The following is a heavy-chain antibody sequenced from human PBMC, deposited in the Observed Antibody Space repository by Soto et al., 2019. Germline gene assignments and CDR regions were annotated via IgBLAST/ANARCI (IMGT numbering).Heavy chain of an antibody. CDR3: AIGGGQIYYSGMDV. CDR1: GFTFSSYS. CDR2: ISSSSSYI. D-gene: IGHD3-3*01. Sequence: GGSLRLSCAASGFTFSSYSMNWVRQAPGKGLEWVSSISSSSSYIYYADSVKGRFTISRDNAKNSLFLHLNSLSAGDTAVYYCAIGGGQIYYSGMDVWGQGTTVTVSS. J-gene: IGHJ6*02. V-gene: IGHV3-21*04.